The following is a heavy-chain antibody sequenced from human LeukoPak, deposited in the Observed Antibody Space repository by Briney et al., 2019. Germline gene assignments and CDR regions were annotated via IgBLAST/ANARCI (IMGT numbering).Heavy chain of an antibody. CDR3: ASTMTTVAEFGY. CDR2: IYTSGST. CDR1: GGSISSYY. J-gene: IGHJ4*02. Sequence: ASETLSLTCTVSGGSISSYYWSWIRQPAGKGLEWIGRIYTSGSTNYNPSPKSRVTISVDTSKNQFSLKLSSVTAADTAVYYCASTMTTVAEFGYWGQGTLVTVSS. V-gene: IGHV4-4*07. D-gene: IGHD4-23*01.